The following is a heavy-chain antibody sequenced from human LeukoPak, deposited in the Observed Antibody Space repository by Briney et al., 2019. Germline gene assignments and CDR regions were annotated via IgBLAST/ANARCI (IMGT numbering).Heavy chain of an antibody. CDR2: GHYSGAS. D-gene: IGHD2-21*02. Sequence: SETLSLTCAVSGVSISSYYWSWMRQSPGKGLEWIGYGHYSGASNYNPSLKSRVTISVDTSKSQFSVTLRSVSAADTAVYYCARWGENGDPAVHAFDIWGQGTKVTVSS. CDR1: GVSISSYY. J-gene: IGHJ3*02. CDR3: ARWGENGDPAVHAFDI. V-gene: IGHV4-59*01.